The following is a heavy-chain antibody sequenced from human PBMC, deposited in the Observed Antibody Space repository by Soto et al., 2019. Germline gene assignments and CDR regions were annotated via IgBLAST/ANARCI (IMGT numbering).Heavy chain of an antibody. CDR1: GLTFDDYT. J-gene: IGHJ4*02. V-gene: IGHV3-43*01. D-gene: IGHD6-19*01. CDR3: AKEKRALAALFDY. Sequence: PGGSLRLSCAASGLTFDDYTMHWVRQAPGKGLEWVSLISWDGGSTYYADSVKGRFTISRDNSKNSLYLQMNSLRTEDTALYYCAKEKRALAALFDYWGQGTLVTVSS. CDR2: ISWDGGST.